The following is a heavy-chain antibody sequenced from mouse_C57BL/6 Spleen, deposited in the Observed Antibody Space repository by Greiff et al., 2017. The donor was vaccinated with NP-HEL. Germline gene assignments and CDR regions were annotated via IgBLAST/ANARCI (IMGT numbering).Heavy chain of an antibody. Sequence: QVHVKQSGAELAKPGASVKLSCKASGYTFTSYWMHWVKQRPGQGLEWIGYINPSSGYTKYNQKFKDKATLTADKSSSTAYMQLSSLTYEDSAVYYCAKEDPITTVGSYWGQGTTLTVSS. D-gene: IGHD1-1*01. CDR3: AKEDPITTVGSY. CDR2: INPSSGYT. J-gene: IGHJ2*01. CDR1: GYTFTSYW. V-gene: IGHV1-7*01.